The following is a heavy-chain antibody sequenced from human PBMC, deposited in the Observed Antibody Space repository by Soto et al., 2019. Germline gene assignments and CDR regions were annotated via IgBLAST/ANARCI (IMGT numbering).Heavy chain of an antibody. CDR1: GFTFSNAW. Sequence: GGSLRLSCAASGFTFSNAWMSWVRQAPGKGLEWVGRIKSKTDGGTTDYAAPVKGRFTISRDDSKNTLYLQMNSLKTEDTAVYYCGYFDWLLLSLDYWGQGTLVTVSS. V-gene: IGHV3-15*01. CDR2: IKSKTDGGTT. CDR3: GYFDWLLLSLDY. D-gene: IGHD3-9*01. J-gene: IGHJ4*02.